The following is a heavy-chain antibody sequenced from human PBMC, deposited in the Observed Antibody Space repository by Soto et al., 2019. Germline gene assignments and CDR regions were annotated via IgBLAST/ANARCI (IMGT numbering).Heavy chain of an antibody. J-gene: IGHJ4*02. CDR1: GGSISSGGYS. CDR3: ARETVTNSYYFDY. V-gene: IGHV4-31*03. D-gene: IGHD4-17*01. Sequence: QVQLQESGPGLVKPSQTLSLTCTVSGGSISSGGYSWSWIRQHPGKGLEWIGYISYSGSTYYNPSPKSRVTISVDTSKNQFSLKLSSVTAADTAVYYCARETVTNSYYFDYWGQGTLVTVSS. CDR2: ISYSGST.